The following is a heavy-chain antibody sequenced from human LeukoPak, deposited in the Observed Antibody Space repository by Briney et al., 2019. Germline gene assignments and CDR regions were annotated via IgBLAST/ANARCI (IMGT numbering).Heavy chain of an antibody. J-gene: IGHJ5*02. V-gene: IGHV4-31*03. D-gene: IGHD2-2*01. CDR3: ARDSRGGYCSSTSCYSSWFDP. CDR1: GGSISSGGYY. Sequence: SETLSLTCTVSGGSISSGGYYWSWIRQHPGKGLEWIGYIYYSGSTYYNPSLKSRVTISVDTSKNQFSLKLSSVTAADTAVYYCARDSRGGYCSSTSCYSSWFDPWGQGTLVTVSS. CDR2: IYYSGST.